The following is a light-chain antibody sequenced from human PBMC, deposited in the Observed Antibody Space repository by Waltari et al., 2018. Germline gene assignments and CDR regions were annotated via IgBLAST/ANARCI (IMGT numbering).Light chain of an antibody. V-gene: IGKV4-1*01. J-gene: IGKJ4*01. Sequence: DIVMTQSPDSLAVSLGERATINCKSSQSVLYSSNNKNYLAWYQQKPGQPPKLLIYCASTRAAGVPDRFIGSGSGTDFTLTISSLQAEDVAVYYCQQYYSTPLTFGGGTKVEIK. CDR1: QSVLYSSNNKNY. CDR3: QQYYSTPLT. CDR2: CAS.